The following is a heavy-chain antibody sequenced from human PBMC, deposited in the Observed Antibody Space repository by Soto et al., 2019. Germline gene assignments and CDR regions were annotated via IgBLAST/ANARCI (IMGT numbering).Heavy chain of an antibody. CDR3: ARHPERIAEIGWFDP. CDR1: GFTFSSYS. CDR2: ISSSSSTI. J-gene: IGHJ5*02. D-gene: IGHD6-13*01. V-gene: IGHV3-48*01. Sequence: GGSLRLSCAASGFTFSSYSMNWVRQAPGKGLEWVSYISSSSSTIYYADSVKGRFAISRDNAKNSLYLQMNSLRAEDTAVYYCARHPERIAEIGWFDPWGQGTLVTVSS.